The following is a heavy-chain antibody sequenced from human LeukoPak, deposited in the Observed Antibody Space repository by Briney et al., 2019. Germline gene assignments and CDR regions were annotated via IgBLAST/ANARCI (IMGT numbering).Heavy chain of an antibody. CDR1: GFTFSSYG. CDR3: AKDRLSAVAGIPYYYYYGMDV. D-gene: IGHD6-19*01. J-gene: IGHJ6*02. CDR2: ISYDGSNK. Sequence: GGSLRLSCAASGFTFSSYGMHWVRQAPGKGLEWVAVISYDGSNKYYADSVKGRFTISRDNSKNTLYLQMNSLRAEDTAVYYCAKDRLSAVAGIPYYYYYGMDVWGQGTTVTVPS. V-gene: IGHV3-30*18.